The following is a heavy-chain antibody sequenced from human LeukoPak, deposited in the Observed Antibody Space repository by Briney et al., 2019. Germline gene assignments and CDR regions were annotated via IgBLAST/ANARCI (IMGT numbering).Heavy chain of an antibody. CDR1: GGSISSYY. Sequence: SETLSLTCAVSGGSISSYYWSWIRQPPGKGLEWIGYIYYSGSTNYNPSLKSRVTISVDTSKNQFSLKLSSVTAADTAVYYCARGIAVAGKGVRFDPWGQGTLVTVSS. V-gene: IGHV4-59*12. CDR3: ARGIAVAGKGVRFDP. CDR2: IYYSGST. D-gene: IGHD6-19*01. J-gene: IGHJ5*02.